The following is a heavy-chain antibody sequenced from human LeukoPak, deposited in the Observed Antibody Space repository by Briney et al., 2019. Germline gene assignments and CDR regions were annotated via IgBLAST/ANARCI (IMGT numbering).Heavy chain of an antibody. J-gene: IGHJ4*02. CDR2: ISSSSSYT. Sequence: GGSLRLSCAASGVTFSDYYMSWSRQAPGKGLEWVSYISSSSSYTNYADSVNGRFTISRDNAQNSLYLQMNSLRAEDTAVYYCARVFHHATTVVLDYWGQGTLVTVSS. V-gene: IGHV3-11*06. CDR1: GVTFSDYY. D-gene: IGHD4-23*01. CDR3: ARVFHHATTVVLDY.